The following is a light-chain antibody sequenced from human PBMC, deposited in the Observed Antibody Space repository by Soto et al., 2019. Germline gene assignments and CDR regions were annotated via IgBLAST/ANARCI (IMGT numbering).Light chain of an antibody. J-gene: IGKJ4*01. CDR3: RQYGRSLEFA. CDR1: QSVSSSY. CDR2: GAS. V-gene: IGKV3-20*01. Sequence: EIVLTQSPGTLSLSPGERATLSCRASQSVSSSYLAWYQQKPGQAPRLLIYGASSRATGIPDRFSGSGSGTDFTLTISRLDPEDFAVYYCRQYGRSLEFAVGGGTKVDI.